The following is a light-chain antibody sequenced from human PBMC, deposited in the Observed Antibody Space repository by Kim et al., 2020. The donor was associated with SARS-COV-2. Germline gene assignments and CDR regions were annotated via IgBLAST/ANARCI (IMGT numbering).Light chain of an antibody. J-gene: IGLJ3*02. V-gene: IGLV8-61*01. CDR2: STN. CDR3: VLYMGSGIWV. CDR1: SGSVSTSYH. Sequence: QTVVTQEPSFSVSPGGTVTLTCGLSSGSVSTSYHSSWLQQTPGHPPRTLIYSTNTRSSGVPDRFSGSILGNKAALTITGAQADDESDYYCVLYMGSGIWVFGGGTQLTVL.